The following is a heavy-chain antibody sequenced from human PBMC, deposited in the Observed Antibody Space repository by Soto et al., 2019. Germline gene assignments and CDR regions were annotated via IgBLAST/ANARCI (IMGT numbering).Heavy chain of an antibody. CDR3: SRRAPEGFGP. CDR1: GGSFGSSAYY. CDR2: INSSGST. V-gene: IGHV4-39*01. Sequence: NPSETLSLTCTVSGGSFGSSAYYWGWIRRAPGKGLEWIGSINSSGSTFSNPSLKSRVTLSVDTSKNQFSLKLTSVTAADTALYYCSRRAPEGFGPWGQGTLVTVSS. J-gene: IGHJ5*02.